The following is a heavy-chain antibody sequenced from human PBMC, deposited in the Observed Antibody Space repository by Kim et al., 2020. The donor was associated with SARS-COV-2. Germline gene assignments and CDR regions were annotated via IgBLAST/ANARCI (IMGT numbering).Heavy chain of an antibody. Sequence: GGSLRLSCAASGFRFDDYALHWVRQPPGKGLEWVSGISWNGDNRGYADSVMGRFTISRDNAKNSLYLQMNELRPDDKALYYCARSGDVTYYQGAYYYGLDGWGQGTTVTVSS. D-gene: IGHD3-22*01. CDR2: ISWNGDNR. CDR3: ARSGDVTYYQGAYYYGLDG. V-gene: IGHV3-9*01. J-gene: IGHJ6*02. CDR1: GFRFDDYA.